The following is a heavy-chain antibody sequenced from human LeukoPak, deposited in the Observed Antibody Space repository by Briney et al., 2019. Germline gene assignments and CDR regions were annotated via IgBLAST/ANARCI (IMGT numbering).Heavy chain of an antibody. V-gene: IGHV3-53*01. CDR1: GFTVSSNY. D-gene: IGHD2/OR15-2a*01. Sequence: PGGSLRLSCAASGFTVSSNYMSWVRQAPGKGLEWVSVIYSGGSTYYADAVKGRFTISRDNSKNTLYLQMNSLRAEDTAVYYCAKGNMASKFDYWGQGTLVTVSS. CDR3: AKGNMASKFDY. J-gene: IGHJ4*02. CDR2: IYSGGST.